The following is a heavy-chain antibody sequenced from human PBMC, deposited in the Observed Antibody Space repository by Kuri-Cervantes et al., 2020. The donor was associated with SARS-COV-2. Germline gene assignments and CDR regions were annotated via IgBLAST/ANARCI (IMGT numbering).Heavy chain of an antibody. D-gene: IGHD4-11*01. Sequence: SETLSLTCTVSGGSISSYYWSWIRQPPGKGLEWIGYTYYSGSTNYNPSLKSRVTISVDTSKNQFSLKLSSVTAADTAVYYCARHSTQYNYYYMDVWGKGTTVTVSS. CDR1: GGSISSYY. J-gene: IGHJ6*03. CDR2: TYYSGST. CDR3: ARHSTQYNYYYMDV. V-gene: IGHV4-59*08.